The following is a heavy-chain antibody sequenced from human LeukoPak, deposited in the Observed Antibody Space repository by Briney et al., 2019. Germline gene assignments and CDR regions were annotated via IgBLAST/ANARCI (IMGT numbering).Heavy chain of an antibody. CDR1: GYTFTSYD. Sequence: GASVKVSCKASGYTFTSYDINWVRQATGQGLEWMGWMNPNSGNTGYAQKFQGRVTMTRNTSISTAYMELSSLRSEDTAVYYCARGRNSMVRGVIITEDCWGQGTLVTVSS. CDR3: ARGRNSMVRGVIITEDC. D-gene: IGHD3-10*01. CDR2: MNPNSGNT. V-gene: IGHV1-8*01. J-gene: IGHJ4*02.